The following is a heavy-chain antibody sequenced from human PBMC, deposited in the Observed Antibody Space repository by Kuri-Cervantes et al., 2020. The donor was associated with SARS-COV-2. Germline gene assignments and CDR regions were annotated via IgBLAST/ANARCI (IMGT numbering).Heavy chain of an antibody. D-gene: IGHD3-3*01. Sequence: SCAASGFTFSSYAMHWVRQAPGKGLEWVAVISYDGSNKYYADSVKGRFTISRDNSKNTLYLQMNSLRAEDTAVYYCARDSKSGYYMRGGGAFDIWGQGTMVTVSS. CDR3: ARDSKSGYYMRGGGAFDI. J-gene: IGHJ3*02. CDR2: ISYDGSNK. CDR1: GFTFSSYA. V-gene: IGHV3-30-3*01.